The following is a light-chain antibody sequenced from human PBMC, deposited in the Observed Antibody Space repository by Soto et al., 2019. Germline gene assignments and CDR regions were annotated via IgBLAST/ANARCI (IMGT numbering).Light chain of an antibody. CDR3: RTSYNNMNRLV. CDR1: SSNLGANYH. CDR2: GST. Sequence: QSVLTQPPSASGAPGQRVTISCTGSSSNLGANYHVHWYQQLPGRAPKLLIYGSTNRPSGVPDRLSGSKSGTSASLAITGLQAYDDADYYCRTSYNNMNRLVFGGGTKLTVL. J-gene: IGLJ3*02. V-gene: IGLV1-40*01.